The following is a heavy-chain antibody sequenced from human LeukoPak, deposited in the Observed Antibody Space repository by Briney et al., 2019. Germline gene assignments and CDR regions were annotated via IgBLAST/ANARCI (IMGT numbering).Heavy chain of an antibody. CDR1: GYSISSGYY. CDR2: IYHSGST. CDR3: ARAGDYGDYGGYYFDY. Sequence: PSETLSLTCTVPGYSISSGYYWGWIRQPPGKGLEWIGSIYHSGSTYYNPSLKSRVTISVDTSKNQFSLKLSSVTAADTAVYYCARAGDYGDYGGYYFDYWGQGTLVTVSS. J-gene: IGHJ4*02. V-gene: IGHV4-38-2*02. D-gene: IGHD4-17*01.